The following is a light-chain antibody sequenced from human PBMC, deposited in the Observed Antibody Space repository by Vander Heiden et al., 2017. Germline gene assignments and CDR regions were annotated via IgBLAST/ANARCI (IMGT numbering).Light chain of an antibody. CDR3: QQYGSSPRT. Sequence: EIVSTQSPGTLSLSPGESATLSCRASQSVSSNFLAWYQQKPGQAPRLLIYGASSRATGIPDRFSGSGSGTDFTLTITRLEPEDFAVYYCQQYGSSPRTFGQGTKVEIK. V-gene: IGKV3-20*01. CDR1: QSVSSNF. CDR2: GAS. J-gene: IGKJ1*01.